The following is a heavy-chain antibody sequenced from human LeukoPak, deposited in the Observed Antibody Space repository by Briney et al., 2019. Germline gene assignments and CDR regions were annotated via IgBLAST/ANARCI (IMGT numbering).Heavy chain of an antibody. J-gene: IGHJ5*02. D-gene: IGHD3-10*01. V-gene: IGHV1-3*01. CDR1: GYTFASYG. CDR2: INAGNDNT. Sequence: GASVKVSCKASGYTFASYGIHWVRQAPGQGLEWMGWINAGNDNTKYSQKFQGRVTITRDTSASTVYMELSSLRSEDTAVYYCARANYGSGTRWLDPWGQGTLVTVSS. CDR3: ARANYGSGTRWLDP.